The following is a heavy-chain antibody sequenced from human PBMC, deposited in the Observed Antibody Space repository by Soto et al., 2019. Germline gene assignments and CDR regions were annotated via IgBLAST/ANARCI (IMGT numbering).Heavy chain of an antibody. CDR2: IIPIFGTA. CDR1: GGTFSSYA. Sequence: SVKVSCKASGGTFSSYAISWVRQAPGQGLEWMGGIIPIFGTANYAQKFRGRVTITADESTSTAYMELSSLRSEDTAVYYCGSLGSGRITGTYYYYYGMDVWGQGTTVTVSS. CDR3: GSLGSGRITGTYYYYYGMDV. J-gene: IGHJ6*02. V-gene: IGHV1-69*13. D-gene: IGHD1-20*01.